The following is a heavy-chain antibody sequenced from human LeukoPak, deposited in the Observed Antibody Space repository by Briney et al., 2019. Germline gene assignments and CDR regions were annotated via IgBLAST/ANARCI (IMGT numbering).Heavy chain of an antibody. CDR2: TRGSGGST. CDR3: AKEIDY. Sequence: PGGSMRLSCAASGFTFSSYAMSWVRQAPAKGLEWVSATRGSGGSTYYADSVKGRLTMSRENSKTRLYLKMNSMRGEDTTIYDCAKEIDYWGQGTLVTVSS. V-gene: IGHV3-23*01. CDR1: GFTFSSYA. J-gene: IGHJ4*02.